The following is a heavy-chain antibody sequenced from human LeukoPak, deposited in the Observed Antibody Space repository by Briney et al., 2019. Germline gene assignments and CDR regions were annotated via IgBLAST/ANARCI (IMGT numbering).Heavy chain of an antibody. V-gene: IGHV3-66*02. CDR2: IYSGGST. J-gene: IGHJ4*02. Sequence: GGSLRLSCAASGFTVSSNYMSWVRQAPGKGLEWVSVIYSGGSTYYADSVKGRFTISRDNSKNTLYLQMNSLRAEDTAVYYCARDRDGAKGFHYWGQGTLVTVSS. CDR3: ARDRDGAKGFHY. CDR1: GFTVSSNY. D-gene: IGHD4-17*01.